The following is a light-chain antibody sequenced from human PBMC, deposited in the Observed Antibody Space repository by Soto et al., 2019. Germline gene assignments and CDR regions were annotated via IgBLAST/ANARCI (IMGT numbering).Light chain of an antibody. J-gene: IGLJ1*01. CDR1: SSDVGLYNY. V-gene: IGLV2-14*01. CDR2: EVS. Sequence: QSALTQPASVSGSPGQSITISCTGTSSDVGLYNYVSWYQQYPGKAPKLMIFEVSNRPSGVSNRFSASKSGNTASLTISVLQAEDEADYYCISYTTSSTPYVFGTGTKLTVL. CDR3: ISYTTSSTPYV.